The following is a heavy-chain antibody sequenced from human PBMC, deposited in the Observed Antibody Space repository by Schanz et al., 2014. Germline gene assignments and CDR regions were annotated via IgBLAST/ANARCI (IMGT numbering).Heavy chain of an antibody. V-gene: IGHV3-74*02. Sequence: EVHLVESGGGLIQPGGSLRLSCAASGFTFDKYAMHWVRQAPGKGLEWVARINSVGSNTDYADSVTGRFTISRDNAKNTLYLQMNSLRAEDTAVYYCARIGGSVFDYWAQGTLVTVSS. CDR2: INSVGSNT. J-gene: IGHJ4*02. CDR3: ARIGGSVFDY. D-gene: IGHD3-10*01. CDR1: GFTFDKYA.